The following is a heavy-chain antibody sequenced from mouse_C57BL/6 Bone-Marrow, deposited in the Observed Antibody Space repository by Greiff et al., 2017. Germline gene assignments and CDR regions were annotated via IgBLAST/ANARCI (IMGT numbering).Heavy chain of an antibody. Sequence: EVKLMESGGGLVKPGGSLKLSCAASGFTFSSYTMSWVRQTPEKRLEWVATISGGGGNTYYPDSVKGRFTISRDNAKNTLYLQMSSLRSEDTALYYCARRRQLTFDYWGQSTTLTVSS. D-gene: IGHD3-2*02. CDR2: ISGGGGNT. CDR3: ARRRQLTFDY. CDR1: GFTFSSYT. V-gene: IGHV5-9*01. J-gene: IGHJ2*01.